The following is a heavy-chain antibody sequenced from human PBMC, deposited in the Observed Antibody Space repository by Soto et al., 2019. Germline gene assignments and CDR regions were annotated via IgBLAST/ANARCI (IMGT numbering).Heavy chain of an antibody. D-gene: IGHD2-15*01. CDR2: IYYSGTT. CDR1: GGSMSSYY. V-gene: IGHV4-59*12. CDR3: ARGGYCSGGSCSLGPLGY. J-gene: IGHJ4*02. Sequence: SETLSLTCTVSGGSMSSYYWSWFRRPPGKGLEWIGYIYYSGTTSYNPSLKSRVTVSVDTSKNQFSLKLSSVTAADTAVYYCARGGYCSGGSCSLGPLGYWGQGTPVT.